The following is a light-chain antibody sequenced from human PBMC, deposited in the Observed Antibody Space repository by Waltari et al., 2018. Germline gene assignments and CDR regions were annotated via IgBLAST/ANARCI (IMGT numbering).Light chain of an antibody. CDR3: HQYYSLFT. Sequence: DIVMTQSPDSLAVSLGERATINCTSSQSLFYSSNRKNYLAWYQQKPGQSPKLLIYWASTRESGVPDRFSGSGSGTDFTLTISTLQAEDVAVYYCHQYYSLFTFGPGTKVDIK. CDR2: WAS. CDR1: QSLFYSSNRKNY. J-gene: IGKJ3*01. V-gene: IGKV4-1*01.